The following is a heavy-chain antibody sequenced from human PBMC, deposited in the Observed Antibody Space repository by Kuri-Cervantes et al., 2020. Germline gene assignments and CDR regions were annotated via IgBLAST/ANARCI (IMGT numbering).Heavy chain of an antibody. D-gene: IGHD4-17*01. V-gene: IGHV3-73*01. CDR1: GVTFSGSA. CDR2: IRSKTKNYAT. J-gene: IGHJ4*02. CDR3: TTDPTVKGY. Sequence: GESLKISCVASGVTFSGSAMHWVRQASGRGLEWVGRIRSKTKNYATEYAASVKGRFTVSRDDSKNTLYLQMNSLKTEDTAVYYCTTDPTVKGYWGQGTLVTVSS.